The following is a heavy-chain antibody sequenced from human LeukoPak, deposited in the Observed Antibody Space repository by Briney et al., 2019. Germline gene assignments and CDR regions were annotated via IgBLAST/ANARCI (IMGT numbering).Heavy chain of an antibody. D-gene: IGHD2-21*01. Sequence: PGGSLRLSCEASEFTFSRFAMSWIRQPPGTGLKWVSTLSGSGGATYYADSVKGRFTTSRDNSKDTLYLQMDNLNADDTAVYYCAKHLGSHSFLFYYMGVWGKGTSVIVSS. CDR3: AKHLGSHSFLFYYMGV. CDR2: LSGSGGAT. J-gene: IGHJ6*03. V-gene: IGHV3-23*01. CDR1: EFTFSRFA.